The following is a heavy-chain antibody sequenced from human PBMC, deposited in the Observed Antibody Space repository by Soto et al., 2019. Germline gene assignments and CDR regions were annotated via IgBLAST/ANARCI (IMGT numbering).Heavy chain of an antibody. CDR1: GFTFSSYW. Sequence: GGSLRLSCAASGFTFSSYWMHWVRQAPGKGLVWVSRINSDGSSTSYADSVKGRFTISRDNAKNTLYLQMNSLRAEDTAVYYCARDPTHYYDSSGYRMFHYWVQGTLVTVSS. CDR3: ARDPTHYYDSSGYRMFHY. V-gene: IGHV3-74*01. J-gene: IGHJ4*02. CDR2: INSDGSST. D-gene: IGHD3-22*01.